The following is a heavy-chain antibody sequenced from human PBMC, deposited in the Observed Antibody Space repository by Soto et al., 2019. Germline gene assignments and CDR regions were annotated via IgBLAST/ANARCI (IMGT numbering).Heavy chain of an antibody. V-gene: IGHV1-69*02. CDR3: SAGEDGDYRYPRYDGFAM. D-gene: IGHD4-17*01. CDR2: IIPILDMT. Sequence: QVQLVQSGAEVKKPGSSVKVSCNASGGSFGSNSITWVRQAPGQGLEWMGRIIPILDMTNYPQKMHDRVKITADKSTSTVYLDLSSLRSEDTAMYYCSAGEDGDYRYPRYDGFAMWGQGTRVTVSS. J-gene: IGHJ3*02. CDR1: GGSFGSNS.